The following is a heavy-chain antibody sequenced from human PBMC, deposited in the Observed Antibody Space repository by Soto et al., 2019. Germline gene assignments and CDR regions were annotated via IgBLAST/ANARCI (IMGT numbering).Heavy chain of an antibody. V-gene: IGHV5-51*01. Sequence: GESLKISCKGSGYSFTSYWIGWVRQMPGKGLEWMGIIYPGDSDTRYSPSFQGQVTISADKSISTAYLQWSSLKASDTTMYYCARPPAYSSGWYDQYFQHWGQGTLVTVSS. J-gene: IGHJ1*01. D-gene: IGHD6-19*01. CDR1: GYSFTSYW. CDR3: ARPPAYSSGWYDQYFQH. CDR2: IYPGDSDT.